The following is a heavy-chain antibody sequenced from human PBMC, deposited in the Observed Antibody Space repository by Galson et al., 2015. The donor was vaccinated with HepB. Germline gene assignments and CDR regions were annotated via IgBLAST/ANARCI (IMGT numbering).Heavy chain of an antibody. V-gene: IGHV1-18*04. J-gene: IGHJ4*02. CDR1: GYTFTSYY. CDR2: ISAYNGNT. CDR3: ARVRITMVRGVHTDIDY. D-gene: IGHD3-10*01. Sequence: QSGAEVKKPGASVKVSCKASGYTFTSYYMHWVRQAPRQGLEWMGWISAYNGNTNYAQKLQGRVTMTTDTSTSTAYMELRSLRSDDTAVYYCARVRITMVRGVHTDIDYWGQGTLVTVSS.